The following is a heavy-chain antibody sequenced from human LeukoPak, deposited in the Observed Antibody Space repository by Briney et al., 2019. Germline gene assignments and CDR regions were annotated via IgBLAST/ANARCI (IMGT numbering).Heavy chain of an antibody. Sequence: SETLSLTCTVSGGSISSSSYYWGWIRQPPGKGLEWIGSIYYSGSTYYNPSLKSRVTISVDTSKNQFSLKLSSVTAADTAVYYCARDILTEADGDAFDIWGQGTMVTVSS. CDR1: GGSISSSSYY. V-gene: IGHV4-39*07. D-gene: IGHD3-9*01. CDR3: ARDILTEADGDAFDI. CDR2: IYYSGST. J-gene: IGHJ3*02.